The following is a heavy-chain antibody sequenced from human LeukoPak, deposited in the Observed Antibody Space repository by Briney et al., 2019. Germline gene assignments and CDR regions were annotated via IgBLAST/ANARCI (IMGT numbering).Heavy chain of an antibody. Sequence: SETLSLTCEIYGGSFSGHYWSRIRQPPGKGLEWIGEINDSGSTNYRPSLKSRVIISVDTSENQFSLKLSSVTAADTAAYYCARRVVGATNWFDPWGQGTLVTVSS. CDR3: ARRVVGATNWFDP. D-gene: IGHD1-26*01. V-gene: IGHV4-34*01. CDR2: INDSGST. J-gene: IGHJ5*02. CDR1: GGSFSGHY.